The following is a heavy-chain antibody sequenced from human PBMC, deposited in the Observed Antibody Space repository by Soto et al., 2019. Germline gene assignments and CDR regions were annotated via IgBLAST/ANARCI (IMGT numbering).Heavy chain of an antibody. CDR2: IYYSGGT. CDR3: ARDGLLTGTPGWYFDL. CDR1: GDSISTGGHY. J-gene: IGHJ2*01. Sequence: QVQLQESGPGLVKPSQTLSLTCTVSGDSISTGGHYWSWIRQHPGKGLEWLAYIYYSGGTFYNPSLRGRLTISLDTSKNQFSLRLSSVTAADTAVYYCARDGLLTGTPGWYFDLLGRGTLVTVSS. D-gene: IGHD1-7*01. V-gene: IGHV4-31*03.